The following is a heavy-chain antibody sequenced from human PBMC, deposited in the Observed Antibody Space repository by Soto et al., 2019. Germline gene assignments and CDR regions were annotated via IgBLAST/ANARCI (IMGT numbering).Heavy chain of an antibody. Sequence: QVVLLQSGAEVKEPGSSLRVSCQVSGSTFNNFAFSWVRQAPGHGPEWMGGIVVDSNTAEYSQRFQDRVTITADTSTDTLYMEFGSLTFEDTAVYYCARAIKRWEVNYYFDFWGQGTLVTVSS. J-gene: IGHJ4*02. CDR3: ARAIKRWEVNYYFDF. CDR2: IVVDSNTA. V-gene: IGHV1-69*06. CDR1: GSTFNNFA. D-gene: IGHD1-26*01.